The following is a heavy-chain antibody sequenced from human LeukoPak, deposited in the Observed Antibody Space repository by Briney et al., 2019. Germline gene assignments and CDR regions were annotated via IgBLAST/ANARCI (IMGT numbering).Heavy chain of an antibody. V-gene: IGHV4-59*10. CDR3: ARAPTGTGGWNWFDP. CDR2: IYPSGST. CDR1: GFTVSSSF. Sequence: GSLRLSCAASGFTVSSSFMSWIRQPAGKGLELIGRIYPSGSTNYNPSLKSRVTMSVDTSKNQFSLKLSSVTAADTAVYYCARAPTGTGGWNWFDPWGQGTLVTVSS. J-gene: IGHJ5*02. D-gene: IGHD1-1*01.